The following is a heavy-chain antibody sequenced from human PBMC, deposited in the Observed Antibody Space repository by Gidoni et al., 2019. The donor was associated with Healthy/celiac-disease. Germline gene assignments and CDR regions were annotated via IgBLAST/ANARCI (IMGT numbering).Heavy chain of an antibody. J-gene: IGHJ4*02. Sequence: QVQLVQAGAEVKKPGSSGKVSRKAAGGTFSSYTIRWVRQSPGQGLEWMGRIIPILGIANYAQKFQGRVTITADKSTSTAYMELSSLRSEDTAVYYCASGVLAAASPGYFDYWGQGTLVTVSS. CDR1: GGTFSSYT. CDR2: IIPILGIA. V-gene: IGHV1-69*02. CDR3: ASGVLAAASPGYFDY. D-gene: IGHD6-13*01.